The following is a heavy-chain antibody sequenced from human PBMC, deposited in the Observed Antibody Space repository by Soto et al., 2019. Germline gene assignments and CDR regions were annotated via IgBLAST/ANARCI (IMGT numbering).Heavy chain of an antibody. CDR2: ISSSSSTI. CDR1: GFTFSSYS. V-gene: IGHV3-48*02. D-gene: IGHD1-26*01. Sequence: GGSLRLSCAASGFTFSSYSMNWVRQAPGKGLEWVSYISSSSSTIYYADSVKGRFTISRDNAKNSLYLQMNSLRDEDTAVYYCARVSGSYYRVGDDAFDIWGQGTMVTVSS. CDR3: ARVSGSYYRVGDDAFDI. J-gene: IGHJ3*02.